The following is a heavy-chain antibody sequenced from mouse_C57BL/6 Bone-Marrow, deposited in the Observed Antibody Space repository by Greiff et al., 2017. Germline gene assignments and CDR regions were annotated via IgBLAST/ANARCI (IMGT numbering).Heavy chain of an antibody. J-gene: IGHJ1*03. D-gene: IGHD1-1*01. Sequence: EVKLMESGGGLVQPGGSMKLSCAASGFTFSDAWMDWVRQSPEKGLEWVAEIRNKANNHATYYAESVKGRFTISRDDSKSSVYLQMNSLRAEDTGIYYCTSPIYYYGSSYPDWYFDVWGTGTTVTVSS. V-gene: IGHV6-6*01. CDR2: IRNKANNHAT. CDR3: TSPIYYYGSSYPDWYFDV. CDR1: GFTFSDAW.